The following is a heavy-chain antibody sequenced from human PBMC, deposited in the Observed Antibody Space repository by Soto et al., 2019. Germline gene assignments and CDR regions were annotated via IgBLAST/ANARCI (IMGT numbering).Heavy chain of an antibody. CDR3: ARSYENLITMVRGVIIEYYYYYMDV. V-gene: IGHV1-18*01. CDR2: ISAYNGNT. CDR1: GYTFTSYG. J-gene: IGHJ6*03. Sequence: GASVKVSCKASGYTFTSYGISWVRQAPGQGLERMGWISAYNGNTNYAQKLQGRVTMTTDTSTSTAYMELRSLRSDDTAVYYCARSYENLITMVRGVIIEYYYYYMDVWGQGTTVTVSS. D-gene: IGHD3-10*01.